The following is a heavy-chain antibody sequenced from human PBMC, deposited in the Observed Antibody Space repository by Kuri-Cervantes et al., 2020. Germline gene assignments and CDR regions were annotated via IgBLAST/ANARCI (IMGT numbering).Heavy chain of an antibody. Sequence: SETLSLTCTVSGGSISSYYWSWIRQPPGKGLEWIGYIHYSGSTNYNPTLKSRVTIPVDTSKNQSSLRLSSVTAADTAVYYCARGIVVIPAAPGLFFDSWGQGTLVTVSS. D-gene: IGHD2-2*01. CDR2: IHYSGST. V-gene: IGHV4-59*01. J-gene: IGHJ4*02. CDR1: GGSISSYY. CDR3: ARGIVVIPAAPGLFFDS.